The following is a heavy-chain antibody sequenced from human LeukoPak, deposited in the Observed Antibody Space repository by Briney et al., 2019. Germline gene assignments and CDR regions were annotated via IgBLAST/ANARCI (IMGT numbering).Heavy chain of an antibody. CDR3: ARGRGSSWYYFDS. V-gene: IGHV4-39*07. Sequence: SETLSLTCTVSGDSISSITYYWAWIRRPPGKGLEWIGSNPSLKGRVTMSIDTSKNQFSLNLSSVTAADTAVYYCARGRGSSWYYFDSWGQGTLVTVSS. D-gene: IGHD6-13*01. CDR1: GDSISSITYY. J-gene: IGHJ4*02.